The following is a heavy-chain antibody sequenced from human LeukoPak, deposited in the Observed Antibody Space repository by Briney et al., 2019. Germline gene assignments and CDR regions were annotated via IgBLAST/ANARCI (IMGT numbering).Heavy chain of an antibody. CDR2: INERGSET. D-gene: IGHD2-15*01. J-gene: IGHJ4*02. Sequence: PGGSLRLSCAASGFMFPNHWTTWVRQAPGKGLEWVANINERGSETYYADYVKGRFTISRDNTKKSLFLQLNSLSVEDTAMYYCAKDYSFSNFNWGQGTLVTVSS. CDR1: GFMFPNHW. CDR3: AKDYSFSNFN. V-gene: IGHV3-7*01.